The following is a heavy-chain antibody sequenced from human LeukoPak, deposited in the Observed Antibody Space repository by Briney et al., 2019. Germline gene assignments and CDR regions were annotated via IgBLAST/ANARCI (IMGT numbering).Heavy chain of an antibody. CDR1: GGTFSSYA. D-gene: IGHD4-17*01. J-gene: IGHJ4*02. Sequence: ASVKVSCKASGGTFSSYAISWVRQAPGQGLEWMGGINPIFGTANYAQKFQGRVTITADESTSTAYMELSSLRSEDTAVYYCARVGPLGDYLFDYWGQGTLVTVSS. CDR2: INPIFGTA. CDR3: ARVGPLGDYLFDY. V-gene: IGHV1-69*13.